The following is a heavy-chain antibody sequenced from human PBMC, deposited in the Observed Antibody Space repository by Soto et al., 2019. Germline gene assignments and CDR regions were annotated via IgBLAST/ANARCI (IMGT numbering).Heavy chain of an antibody. CDR1: GDSISSGDNY. V-gene: IGHV4-31*03. CDR3: ARDRGIGARLDY. CDR2: IYYSGTT. J-gene: IGHJ4*02. Sequence: QVQLQESGPGLVKPSQTLSLTCTVSGDSISSGDNYWSWIRQHPGKGLEWIGYIYYSGTTYYNPSLKSRVSISVDTSKNQFSLSLISMTVADTAVYYCARDRGIGARLDYWGQGTLVTVSS. D-gene: IGHD6-6*01.